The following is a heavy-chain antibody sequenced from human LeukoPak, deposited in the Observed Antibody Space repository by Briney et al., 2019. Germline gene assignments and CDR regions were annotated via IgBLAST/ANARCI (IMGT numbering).Heavy chain of an antibody. CDR3: ARDGSYYDILTGYCHNWFDP. Sequence: SGTLSLTCTVSGDSINSLDLWSWVRQPPGKGLEWIGEMYLSGTTHSNPSVKSRVTISIDKSKNQFSLKLSSVTAADTAVYYCARDGSYYDILTGYCHNWFDPWGQGTLVTVSS. V-gene: IGHV4-4*02. J-gene: IGHJ5*02. CDR2: MYLSGTT. D-gene: IGHD3-9*01. CDR1: GDSINSLDL.